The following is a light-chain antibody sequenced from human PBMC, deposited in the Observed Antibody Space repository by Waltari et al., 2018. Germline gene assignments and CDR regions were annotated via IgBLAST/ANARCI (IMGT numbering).Light chain of an antibody. J-gene: IGKJ1*01. CDR3: QQYYTIPWT. V-gene: IGKV4-1*01. CDR2: WAS. CDR1: QSVFHSSNNKNC. Sequence: DIVMTQSPDSLAVSLGERATINCKSSQSVFHSSNNKNCLGWYQQKTGQSPKLLIYWASNRESGVPDRCSGSGSGTDFTLTISSLEAEDVAVYYCQQYYTIPWTFGQGTKVEI.